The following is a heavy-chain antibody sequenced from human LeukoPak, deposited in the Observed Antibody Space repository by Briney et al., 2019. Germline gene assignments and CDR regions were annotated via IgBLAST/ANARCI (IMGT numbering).Heavy chain of an antibody. CDR1: GGTVSSYA. V-gene: IGHV1-69*13. CDR2: IMPIFGTT. J-gene: IGHJ6*03. Sequence: SVKVSCKASGGTVSSYAISWVRQAPGQGLEWMGGIMPIFGTTNYAQNFQGRVTITADESTSTAYMELSSLRSEDTAVYFCATGGSSSSGYYYYYMDVWGKGTTVTVSS. CDR3: ATGGSSSSGYYYYYMDV. D-gene: IGHD6-6*01.